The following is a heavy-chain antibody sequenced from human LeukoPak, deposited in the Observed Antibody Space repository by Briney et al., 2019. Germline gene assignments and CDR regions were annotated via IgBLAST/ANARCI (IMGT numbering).Heavy chain of an antibody. D-gene: IGHD3-10*01. J-gene: IGHJ5*02. CDR1: GYTFTSYG. V-gene: IGHV1-18*01. Sequence: ASVKVSCKASGYTFTSYGISWVRQAPGQGLEWMGWISAYNGNTNYAQKLRGRVTMTTDTSTSTAYMELRSLRSDDTAVYHCARAITMVRGVIDWFDPWGQGTLVTVS. CDR3: ARAITMVRGVIDWFDP. CDR2: ISAYNGNT.